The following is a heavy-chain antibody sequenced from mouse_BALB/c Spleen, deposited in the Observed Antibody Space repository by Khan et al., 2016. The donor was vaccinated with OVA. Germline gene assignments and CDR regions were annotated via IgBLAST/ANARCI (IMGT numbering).Heavy chain of an antibody. D-gene: IGHD2-14*01. CDR1: GFSLTTYG. Sequence: VQLQESGPGLVQPSQSLSITCTVSGFSLTTYGVHWVRQSPGKGLEWLGVIWSGGGTDYNSAFISRLSINKDNSRSQVFFKMNSLQADDTAMYYCARNSYMYDFTYWGQGTLVTFSA. CDR2: IWSGGGT. V-gene: IGHV2-4-1*01. J-gene: IGHJ3*01. CDR3: ARNSYMYDFTY.